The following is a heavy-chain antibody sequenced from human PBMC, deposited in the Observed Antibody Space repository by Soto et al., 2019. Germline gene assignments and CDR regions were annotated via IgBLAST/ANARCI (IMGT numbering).Heavy chain of an antibody. CDR2: IIPIFGTA. D-gene: IGHD2-15*01. V-gene: IGHV1-69*05. CDR3: ASSFDCSGGSCYPGGFDP. J-gene: IGHJ5*02. CDR1: GGTFSSYA. Sequence: SVKVSCQASGGTFSSYAISWVRQAPGQGLEWMGGIIPIFGTANYAQKLQGRVTMTTDTSTSTAYMELRSLRSDDTAVYYCASSFDCSGGSCYPGGFDPWGQGTLVTV.